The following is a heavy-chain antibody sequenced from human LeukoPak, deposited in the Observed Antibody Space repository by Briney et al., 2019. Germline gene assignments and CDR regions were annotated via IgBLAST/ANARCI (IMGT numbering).Heavy chain of an antibody. D-gene: IGHD3-3*01. CDR2: IKPTSGGT. CDR3: ARVREWEEISGAIPDYFDY. J-gene: IGHJ4*02. V-gene: IGHV1-2*02. CDR1: GYTFTGYY. Sequence: ASVKVSCKASGYTFTGYYIHWVRQAPGQGLEWMGWIKPTSGGTSYAQNLQGRVTMTRDTSINTAYMELSGLRSDDTAVYYCARVREWEEISGAIPDYFDYWGQGTLVTVSS.